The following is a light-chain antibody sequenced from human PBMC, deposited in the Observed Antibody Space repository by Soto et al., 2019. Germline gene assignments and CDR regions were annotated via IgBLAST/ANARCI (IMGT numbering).Light chain of an antibody. CDR1: SGHNNYA. J-gene: IGLJ2*01. CDR3: QTWGTGIVV. V-gene: IGLV4-69*02. Sequence: QLVLTQSPSASASLGASVKFTCTLTSGHNNYAIAWHQQQPEKGPRYLMKVNSDGSHSKGDGIPDRFSGSSSGAERYLTISSLQSDDEADYYCQTWGTGIVVFGGGTKLTVL. CDR2: VNSDGSH.